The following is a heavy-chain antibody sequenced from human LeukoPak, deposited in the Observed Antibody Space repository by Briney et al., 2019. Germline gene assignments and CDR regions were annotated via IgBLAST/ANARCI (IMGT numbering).Heavy chain of an antibody. J-gene: IGHJ4*02. V-gene: IGHV1-18*01. CDR3: ARDTVAMITPGLSFDY. CDR2: ISGYNENT. Sequence: APVKVSYKASGYTFTRFRISWGRQAPVHGVEGGGWISGYNENTYYVQRRHGRGAMTTDTSTSTAYMELRSLRSDGTAVYYCARDTVAMITPGLSFDYWGQGTLVTVSS. CDR1: GYTFTRFR. D-gene: IGHD5-12*01.